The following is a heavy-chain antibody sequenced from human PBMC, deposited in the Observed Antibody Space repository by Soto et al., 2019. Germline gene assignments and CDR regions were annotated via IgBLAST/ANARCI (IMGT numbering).Heavy chain of an antibody. CDR2: MKTDGSEK. J-gene: IGHJ4*01. V-gene: IGHV3-7*05. CDR3: ASSMGRGGNDY. CDR1: GFTFSDYW. Sequence: EVQLVESGGGWVQPGGSLRLSCAASGFTFSDYWMSWGRQAPGKGLECVANMKTDGSEKYYVDPVKGRFTISRDNAKNSLYLQMNSLRAEDTAVYYCASSMGRGGNDYWGQGTLVAVSS. D-gene: IGHD3-10*01.